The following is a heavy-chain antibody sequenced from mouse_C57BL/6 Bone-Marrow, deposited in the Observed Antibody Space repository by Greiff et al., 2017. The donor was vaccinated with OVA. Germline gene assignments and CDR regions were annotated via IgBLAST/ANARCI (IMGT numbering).Heavy chain of an antibody. CDR1: GYTFTSYW. D-gene: IGHD1-1*01. J-gene: IGHJ2*01. CDR2: IDPADSYT. Sequence: QVHVKQPGAELVKPGASVKLSCKASGYTFTSYWMQWVKQRPGQGLEWIGEIDPADSYTNYNQKFKGKATLTVDTSSSTAYMQLSSLTSEDSAVYYCAMPFYYCCSSDGYFDYWGQGTTLTVSS. CDR3: AMPFYYCCSSDGYFDY. V-gene: IGHV1-50*01.